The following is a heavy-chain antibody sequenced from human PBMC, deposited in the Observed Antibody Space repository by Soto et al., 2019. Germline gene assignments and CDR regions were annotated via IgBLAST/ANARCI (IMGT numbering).Heavy chain of an antibody. D-gene: IGHD3-9*01. CDR3: ARVPYDILTGRRMDV. Sequence: GGSLRLSCAASGFTFSDYYMSWIRQAPGKGLEWVSYISSSGSTIYYADSVKGRFTISRDNAKNSLYLQMNSLRAEDTAVYYCARVPYDILTGRRMDVWGQGTTVTVSS. J-gene: IGHJ6*02. CDR2: ISSSGSTI. CDR1: GFTFSDYY. V-gene: IGHV3-11*04.